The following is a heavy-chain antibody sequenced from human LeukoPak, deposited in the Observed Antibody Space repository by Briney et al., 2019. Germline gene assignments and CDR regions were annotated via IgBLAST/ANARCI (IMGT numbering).Heavy chain of an antibody. CDR1: GGTFSSYA. CDR2: IIPIFGTA. CDR3: ARASYYYDSSGYLNWFDP. V-gene: IGHV1-69*05. J-gene: IGHJ5*02. Sequence: SVKVSCKASGGTFSSYAISWVRQAPGQGLEWMGRIIPIFGTANYAQKFQGRVTITTDESTSTAYMELSSLRSEDTAVYYCARASYYYDSSGYLNWFDPWGQRTLVTVSS. D-gene: IGHD3-22*01.